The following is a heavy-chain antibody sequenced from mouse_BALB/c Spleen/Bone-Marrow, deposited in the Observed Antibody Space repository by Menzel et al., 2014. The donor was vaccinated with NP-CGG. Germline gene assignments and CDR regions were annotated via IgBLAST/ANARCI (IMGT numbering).Heavy chain of an antibody. V-gene: IGHV5-6-3*01. CDR3: ARDRGWLLRFAY. CDR2: INSNGGST. J-gene: IGHJ3*01. CDR1: GFTFSSYG. D-gene: IGHD2-3*01. Sequence: EVQGVESGGGLVQPGGSLKLSCAASGFTFSSYGMSWVRQTPDKRLELVATINSNGGSTYYPDSVKGRFTISRDNAKNTLYLQMSSPKSEDTAMYYCARDRGWLLRFAYWGQGTLVTVSA.